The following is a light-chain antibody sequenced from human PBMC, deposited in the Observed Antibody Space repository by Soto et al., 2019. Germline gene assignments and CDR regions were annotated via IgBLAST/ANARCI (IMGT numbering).Light chain of an antibody. J-gene: IGKJ1*01. CDR1: QGISSY. Sequence: AIRMTQSPSSLSASTGDRVTITCRASQGISSYLAWYQQKPGKAPKLLIYAASTLQSGVPSRFSGSGSGTEFTLTISSLQPDDFATYYCQQSYSKAFGQGTKVDIK. V-gene: IGKV1-8*01. CDR2: AAS. CDR3: QQSYSKA.